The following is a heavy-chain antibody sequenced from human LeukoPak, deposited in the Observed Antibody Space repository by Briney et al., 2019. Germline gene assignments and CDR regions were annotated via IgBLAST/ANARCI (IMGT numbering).Heavy chain of an antibody. CDR2: IRYDGSNK. Sequence: PGRSLRLSCAASGFTFSSYGMHWVRQAPGKGLEWVAFIRYDGSNKYYADSVKGRFTISRDNSKNTLYLQMNSLRAEDTAVYYCAKVNMRLLKGAWDSWGKGTTVTISS. CDR1: GFTFSSYG. CDR3: AKVNMRLLKGAWDS. J-gene: IGHJ6*04. D-gene: IGHD3-10*01. V-gene: IGHV3-30*02.